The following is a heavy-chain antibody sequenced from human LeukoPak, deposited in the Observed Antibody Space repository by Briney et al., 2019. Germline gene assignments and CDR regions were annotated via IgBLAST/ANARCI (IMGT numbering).Heavy chain of an antibody. CDR2: ISDSGST. CDR1: GASMKNSF. Sequence: SSETLSLTCSVSGASMKNSFWSWIRQPPGKGLEWIGYISDSGSTNYNPSLKSRVTFSIDTSKGQFYLNLRSVTAADTALYFCARNRFYLTGAYYFDPWGRGTQVTVSS. D-gene: IGHD3-22*01. CDR3: ARNRFYLTGAYYFDP. V-gene: IGHV4-59*01. J-gene: IGHJ5*02.